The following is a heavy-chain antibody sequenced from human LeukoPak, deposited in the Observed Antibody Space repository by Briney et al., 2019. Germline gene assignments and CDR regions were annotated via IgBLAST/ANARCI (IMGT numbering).Heavy chain of an antibody. CDR2: ISISGGGT. CDR3: ARHPGIAAAGIDY. J-gene: IGHJ4*02. Sequence: GGSLRLSCAASGFTFSSYAMSWVRQVPGKGLEWVSAISISGGGTSYADSVKVRFTISRDNSKNTLYLQMNSLRAEDTAVYYCARHPGIAAAGIDYWGQGTLVTVSS. D-gene: IGHD6-13*01. CDR1: GFTFSSYA. V-gene: IGHV3-23*01.